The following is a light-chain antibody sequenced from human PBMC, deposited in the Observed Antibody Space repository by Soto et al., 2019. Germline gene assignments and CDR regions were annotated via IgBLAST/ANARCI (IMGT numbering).Light chain of an antibody. CDR2: AAS. CDR3: QQVNSYPLT. V-gene: IGKV1-9*01. Sequence: DIQLTQSPSFLSASVGDRVTITCRASQGISSSLAWYQQKPGKAPKLLIYAASTLQSGVPSRFSDSGSGTEFTLTISSLQPEDFATYYCQQVNSYPLTFGGGTKVEIK. CDR1: QGISSS. J-gene: IGKJ4*01.